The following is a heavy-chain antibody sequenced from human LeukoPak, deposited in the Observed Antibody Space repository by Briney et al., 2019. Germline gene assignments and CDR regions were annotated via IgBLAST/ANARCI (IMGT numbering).Heavy chain of an antibody. CDR1: GGSFSGYY. J-gene: IGHJ4*02. CDR2: INHSGST. D-gene: IGHD3-22*01. Sequence: PSETLSLTCAVYGGSFSGYYWSCIRQPPGKGLEWIGEINHSGSTNYNPSLKSRVTISVDTSKNQFSLKLSSVTAAGTAVYYCARRRRSSGSDYWGEGALVTVSS. CDR3: ARRRRSSGSDY. V-gene: IGHV4-34*01.